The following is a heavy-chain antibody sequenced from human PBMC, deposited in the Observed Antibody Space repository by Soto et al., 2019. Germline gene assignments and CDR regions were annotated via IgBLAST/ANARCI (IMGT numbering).Heavy chain of an antibody. J-gene: IGHJ4*02. CDR2: INGDGSRT. CDR3: ATTAAGTSPDKY. V-gene: IGHV3-74*01. Sequence: EVQLVESGGGLVQPGGSLRLSCTASGITFSSNWMHWVRQAPGKGLVWVSRINGDGSRTNYADSVKGRFTSSRDNAKNTLYLQMDSLRAEDTGVYYCATTAAGTSPDKYWGQGTLVTVSS. CDR1: GITFSSNW. D-gene: IGHD1-1*01.